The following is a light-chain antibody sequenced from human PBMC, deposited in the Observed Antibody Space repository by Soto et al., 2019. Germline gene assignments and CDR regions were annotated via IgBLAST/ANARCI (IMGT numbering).Light chain of an antibody. J-gene: IGKJ1*01. CDR2: DAS. CDR1: QSVSGW. Sequence: DIQMTQSPSTLSASVGDTVTVTCRASQSVSGWLAWYQQKPGEAPKLLIYDASALPRGVPSRFSGSGSGIKFTPTHPSPQPDDFATYYCQQYETFSGTFGPGTKVDIK. V-gene: IGKV1-5*01. CDR3: QQYETFSGT.